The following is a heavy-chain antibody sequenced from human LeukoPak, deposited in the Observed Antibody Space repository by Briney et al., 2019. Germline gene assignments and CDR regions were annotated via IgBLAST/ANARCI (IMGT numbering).Heavy chain of an antibody. CDR2: INPSGGST. J-gene: IGHJ4*02. CDR3: ARDSLIRRYSYGNGEYYFDY. V-gene: IGHV1-46*01. CDR1: GGTFSSYA. Sequence: ASVKVSCKASGGTFSSYAISWVRQAPGQGLEWMGIINPSGGSTSYAQKFQGRVTMTRDMSTSTVYMELSSLRSEDTAVYYCARDSLIRRYSYGNGEYYFDYWGQGTLVTVSS. D-gene: IGHD5-18*01.